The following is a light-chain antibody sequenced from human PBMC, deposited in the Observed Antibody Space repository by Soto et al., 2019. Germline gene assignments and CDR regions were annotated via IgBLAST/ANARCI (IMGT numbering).Light chain of an antibody. CDR3: QQLNSYPRT. CDR1: QGISSY. Sequence: IQLTQSPSSLSASVGDRVTITCRASQGISSYLAWYQQKPGKAPKLLIYAASTLQSGVPSRFSGSGSGTDFTLTIRSLQPEDFATYYCQQLNSYPRTFGPGTKGDIK. J-gene: IGKJ3*01. V-gene: IGKV1-9*01. CDR2: AAS.